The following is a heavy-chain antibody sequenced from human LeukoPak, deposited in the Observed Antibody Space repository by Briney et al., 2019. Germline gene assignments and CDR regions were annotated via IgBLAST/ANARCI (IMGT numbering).Heavy chain of an antibody. CDR1: GFTFSSYV. D-gene: IGHD3-10*01. V-gene: IGHV3-23*01. J-gene: IGHJ4*02. CDR2: ISTTGGNT. CDR3: AKDPDKGGYYGSGSPSY. Sequence: GGSLRLSCAASGFTFSSYVMTWVRQAPGKGLEWVSGISTTGGNTYYADSVKGRFTISRDNSKNTLYLQMNSLRAEDTAVYYCAKDPDKGGYYGSGSPSYWGQGTLVTVSS.